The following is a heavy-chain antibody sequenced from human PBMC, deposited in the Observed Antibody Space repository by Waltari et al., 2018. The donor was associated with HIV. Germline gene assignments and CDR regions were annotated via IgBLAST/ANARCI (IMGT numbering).Heavy chain of an antibody. CDR3: ARDGGSPPNRWFDP. Sequence: EVHLVASGGGLVTRGGSLRRSCAASGFPFRSCGMNWVRQAPGKGLEWVSSISSSINFIYYADSVKGRFTISRDNAKNSLYLQMNSLRAEDTAVYYCARDGGSPPNRWFDPWGQGTLVTVSS. J-gene: IGHJ5*02. V-gene: IGHV3-21*01. CDR1: GFPFRSCG. D-gene: IGHD1-26*01. CDR2: ISSSINFI.